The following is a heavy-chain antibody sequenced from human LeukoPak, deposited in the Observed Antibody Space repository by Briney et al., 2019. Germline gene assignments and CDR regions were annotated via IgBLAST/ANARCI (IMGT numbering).Heavy chain of an antibody. J-gene: IGHJ5*02. CDR3: ARDTSQNWFDP. Sequence: PSETLSPTCTVSGGSVSSGSYYWSWIRQPPGKGLEWIGYIYYSGSTNYNPSLKSRVTISVDTSKNQFSLKLSSVTAADTAVYYCARDTSQNWFDPWGQGTLVTVSS. CDR2: IYYSGST. CDR1: GGSVSSGSYY. V-gene: IGHV4-61*01.